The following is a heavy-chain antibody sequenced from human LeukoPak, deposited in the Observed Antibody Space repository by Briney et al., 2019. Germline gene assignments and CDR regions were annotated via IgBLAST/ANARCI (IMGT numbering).Heavy chain of an antibody. CDR3: ARDLGYCTNGVCHTRFDY. CDR2: INKGGTFI. CDR1: GFTFRDYT. J-gene: IGHJ4*02. V-gene: IGHV3-21*04. Sequence: PGGSLRLSCAASGFTFRDYTMNWVRQSPGKGLEWVSAINKGGTFIKYADSVKGRFVVSRDNAKNLLFLQMNSLRAEDTAVYYCARDLGYCTNGVCHTRFDYWGQGTLVAVSS. D-gene: IGHD2-8*01.